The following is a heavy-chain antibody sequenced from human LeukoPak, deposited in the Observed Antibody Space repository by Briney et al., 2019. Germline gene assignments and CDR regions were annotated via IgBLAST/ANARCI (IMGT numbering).Heavy chain of an antibody. Sequence: GGSLRPSCAASGFTFSSYAMHWVRQAPGKGLEWVAVISYDGSNKYYADSVKGRFTISRDNSKNTLYLQMNSLRAEDTAVYYCARDRDQGYYYYMDVWGKGTTVTVSS. CDR3: ARDRDQGYYYYMDV. V-gene: IGHV3-30*04. J-gene: IGHJ6*03. D-gene: IGHD3-10*01. CDR1: GFTFSSYA. CDR2: ISYDGSNK.